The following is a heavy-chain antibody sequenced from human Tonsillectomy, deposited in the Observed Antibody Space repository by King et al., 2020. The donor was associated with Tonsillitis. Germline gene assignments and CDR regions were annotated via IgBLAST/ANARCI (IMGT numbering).Heavy chain of an antibody. J-gene: IGHJ3*02. D-gene: IGHD6-19*01. CDR3: AREDFVIAVAVVERLGGVFDI. CDR2: INPNSGGT. V-gene: IGHV1-2*02. Sequence: QLVQSGAEVKKPGASVKVSCKASGYTFTGYYMHWVRQAPGQGLEWMGWINPNSGGTKYAQKFQGRVTMTWDTSISTAYMELSRLRSDDTAVYYCAREDFVIAVAVVERLGGVFDIWGQGTMVTVSS. CDR1: GYTFTGYY.